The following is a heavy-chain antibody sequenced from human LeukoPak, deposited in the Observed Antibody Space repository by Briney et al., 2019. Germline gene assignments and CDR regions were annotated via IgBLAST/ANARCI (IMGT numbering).Heavy chain of an antibody. CDR1: GGSISSGTYY. J-gene: IGHJ4*02. V-gene: IGHV4-61*02. CDR2: IYAGGSP. D-gene: IGHD1-26*01. Sequence: SQTLSLTCTVSGGSISSGTYYWSWIRQPAGKGLEWIGRIYAGGSPNYNPSFKSRVTISVDMSKNHFSLRLSSVTAADTAVYYCARDFEGGSYRYWGQGALVTVSS. CDR3: ARDFEGGSYRY.